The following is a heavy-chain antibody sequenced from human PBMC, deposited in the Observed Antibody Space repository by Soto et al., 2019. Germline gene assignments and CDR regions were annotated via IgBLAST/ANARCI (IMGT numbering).Heavy chain of an antibody. J-gene: IGHJ4*02. V-gene: IGHV2-26*01. D-gene: IGHD3-3*01. CDR3: ARTYDFWSGYYFDY. CDR2: IFSNDEK. CDR1: GFSLSNARMG. Sequence: SGPTLVNPTETLTLTCPVCGFSLSNARMGVSWIRQPPGKALEWLAHIFSNDEKSYSISLKSRLTISKDTSKSQVVLTMTNMDPVDTATYYCARTYDFWSGYYFDYWGQGTLVTVSS.